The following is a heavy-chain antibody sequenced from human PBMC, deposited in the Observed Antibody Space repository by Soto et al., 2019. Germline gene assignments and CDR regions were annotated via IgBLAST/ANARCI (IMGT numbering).Heavy chain of an antibody. V-gene: IGHV4-61*08. Sequence: SENLSDTCTVSGGFASRGDYYWSWIRQPPGKGLEWIGYIYYSGNTNYNPSLKSRVIISVDTSKNLFSLKLTSVTAADTAVYYCARIPVDTSMIYWLDSWGQGTLLIVS. CDR3: ARIPVDTSMIYWLDS. D-gene: IGHD5-18*01. CDR1: GGFASRGDYY. CDR2: IYYSGNT. J-gene: IGHJ5*01.